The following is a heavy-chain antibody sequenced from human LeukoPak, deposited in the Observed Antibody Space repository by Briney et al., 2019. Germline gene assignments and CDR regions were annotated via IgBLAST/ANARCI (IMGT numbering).Heavy chain of an antibody. D-gene: IGHD4-23*01. CDR1: GFTFSDYY. CDR3: AGTTVVTPYSDY. J-gene: IGHJ4*02. CDR2: ISSSGSTI. Sequence: PGGSLRLSCAASGFTFSDYYMSWIRQAPGKGLEWVSYISSSGSTIYYADSVKGRFTISRDNAKNSLYLQMNSLRAEDTAVYYCAGTTVVTPYSDYWGQGTLVTVSS. V-gene: IGHV3-11*04.